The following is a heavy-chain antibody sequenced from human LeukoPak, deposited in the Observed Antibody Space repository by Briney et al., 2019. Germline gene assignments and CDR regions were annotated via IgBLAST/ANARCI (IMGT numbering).Heavy chain of an antibody. CDR3: ARDGDPSGGSSSGAFDI. J-gene: IGHJ3*02. CDR2: IYYSGST. D-gene: IGHD2-15*01. Sequence: SSETLSLTCTVSGGSISSYYWSWIRQPPGKGLEWIGYIYYSGSTYYNLSLKSRVTISVDTSKNQFSLKLSSVTAADTAVYYCARDGDPSGGSSSGAFDIWGQGTMVTVSS. V-gene: IGHV4-30-4*08. CDR1: GGSISSYY.